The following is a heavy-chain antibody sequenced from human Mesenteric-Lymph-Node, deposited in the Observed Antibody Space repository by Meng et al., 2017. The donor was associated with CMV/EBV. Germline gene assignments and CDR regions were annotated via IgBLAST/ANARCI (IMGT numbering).Heavy chain of an antibody. D-gene: IGHD2-2*01. Sequence: GGSLRLSCTASGFTFGDYAMSWVRQAPGKGLEWVGFIRSKAYGGTTEYAASVKGRFTISRDDSKSIAYLQMNSLKTEDTAVYYCTRDRLIVVVPAATLGEYYYYYGMDVWGQGTTVTVSS. CDR3: TRDRLIVVVPAATLGEYYYYYGMDV. J-gene: IGHJ6*02. V-gene: IGHV3-49*04. CDR2: IRSKAYGGTT. CDR1: GFTFGDYA.